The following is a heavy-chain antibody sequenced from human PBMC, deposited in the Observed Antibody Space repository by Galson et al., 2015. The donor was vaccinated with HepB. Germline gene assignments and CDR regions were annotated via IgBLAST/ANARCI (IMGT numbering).Heavy chain of an antibody. J-gene: IGHJ6*02. D-gene: IGHD6-19*01. CDR3: ARDVGYSSGWYQGYYYGLDV. CDR1: GDSVSSNSAA. Sequence: CAISGDSVSSNSAAWNRIRQSPSRGLEWLGRTYYRSKWYNDYAVSVKSRITINPDTSKNQFSLQLNSVTPEDTAVYYCARDVGYSSGWYQGYYYGLDVWGQGTTVTVSS. CDR2: TYYRSKWYN. V-gene: IGHV6-1*01.